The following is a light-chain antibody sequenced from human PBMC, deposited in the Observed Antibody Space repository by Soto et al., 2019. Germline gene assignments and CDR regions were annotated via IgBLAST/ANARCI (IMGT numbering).Light chain of an antibody. CDR1: QGITSW. V-gene: IGKV1-12*01. CDR3: QQATSFPRT. CDR2: AAS. J-gene: IGKJ1*01. Sequence: DIQMTQSPSFVSASVGDRVTISCRASQGITSWLAWYQQKPGKAPKLLIYAASTLQGGVPSRFSGSGSGTEFTLTISSLQPEDFATYYCQQATSFPRTFGRGTKVEIK.